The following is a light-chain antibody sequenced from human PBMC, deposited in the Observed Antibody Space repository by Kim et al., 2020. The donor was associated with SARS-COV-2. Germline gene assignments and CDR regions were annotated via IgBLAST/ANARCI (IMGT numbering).Light chain of an antibody. J-gene: IGKJ4*01. Sequence: SVSTGESVTLSGRASQSVSNNLAWYQQKPGQVPRLLIYGASTRATGIPARFSGSGSGTEFTVTISSLQSEDFTVYYCQQYKIWPLTFGGGTKLEI. CDR1: QSVSNN. CDR2: GAS. V-gene: IGKV3-15*01. CDR3: QQYKIWPLT.